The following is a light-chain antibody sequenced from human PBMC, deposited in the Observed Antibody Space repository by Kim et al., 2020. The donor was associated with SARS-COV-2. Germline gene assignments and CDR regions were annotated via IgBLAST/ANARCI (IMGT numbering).Light chain of an antibody. CDR3: QSADSIGTYWV. CDR1: AVAKQY. V-gene: IGLV3-25*03. J-gene: IGLJ3*02. CDR2: NDS. Sequence: SYELTQPPSVSVSPGQTARITCSGDAVAKQYAFWFQQKPGQAPVLVIYNDSDRPSGIHERFSGPSSGTTVTLTISGVQAEDEADYYCQSADSIGTYWVFGGGTKVTVL.